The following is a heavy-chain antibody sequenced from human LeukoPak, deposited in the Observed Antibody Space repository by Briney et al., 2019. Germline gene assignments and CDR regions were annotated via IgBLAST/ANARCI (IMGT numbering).Heavy chain of an antibody. CDR1: GFTFSSYA. CDR2: ISGSGGST. CDR3: VKDLEYYYDSSGYL. J-gene: IGHJ4*02. Sequence: GGSLRLSCAASGFTFSSYAMSWVRQAPGKGLEWVSAISGSGGSTYYADSVKGRFTISRDNSKNTLYLQMNSLRAEDTAVYYCVKDLEYYYDSSGYLWGQGTLVTVSS. D-gene: IGHD3-22*01. V-gene: IGHV3-23*01.